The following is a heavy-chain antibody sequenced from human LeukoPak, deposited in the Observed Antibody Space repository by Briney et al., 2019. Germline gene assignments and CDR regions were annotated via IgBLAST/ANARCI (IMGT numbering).Heavy chain of an antibody. CDR2: IYISGST. CDR3: ASAYNYDSSGYYGVSQGAFDI. V-gene: IGHV4-61*02. Sequence: PSQTLSLTCTVSGDSISSGSYYWNWIRQPAGKGLEWIGRIYISGSTNYNPSLESRVTISVDRSRNQFSLKLSSVTAADTAMYYCASAYNYDSSGYYGVSQGAFDIWGQGTMVTVSS. J-gene: IGHJ3*02. CDR1: GDSISSGSYY. D-gene: IGHD3-22*01.